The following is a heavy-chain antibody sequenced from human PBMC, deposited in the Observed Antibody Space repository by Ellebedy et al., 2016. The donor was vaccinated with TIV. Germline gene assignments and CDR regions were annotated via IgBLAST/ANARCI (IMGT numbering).Heavy chain of an antibody. V-gene: IGHV4-39*07. CDR2: INHSGTT. J-gene: IGHJ4*02. CDR3: ATRNMTTVTKGSFDY. CDR1: GGSISSSSYY. D-gene: IGHD4-17*01. Sequence: MPSETLSLTCTVSGGSISSSSYYWGWIRQPPGKGLEWIGEINHSGTTNYNPSLKSRVTISVDTSKNQFSLKLSSVTAADTAVYYCATRNMTTVTKGSFDYWGQGTLVTVSS.